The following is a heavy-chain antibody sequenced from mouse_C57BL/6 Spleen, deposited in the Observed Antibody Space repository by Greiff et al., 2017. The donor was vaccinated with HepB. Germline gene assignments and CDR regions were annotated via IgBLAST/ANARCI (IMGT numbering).Heavy chain of an antibody. CDR1: GYTFTSYW. CDR2: IDPSDSYT. D-gene: IGHD2-4*01. CDR3: ARAEYDYDGPFAY. J-gene: IGHJ3*01. V-gene: IGHV1-69*01. Sequence: QVHVKQPGAELVMPGASVKLSCKASGYTFTSYWMHWVKQRPGQGLEWIGEIDPSDSYTNYNQKFKGKSTLTVDKSSSTAYMQLSSLTSEDSAVYYCARAEYDYDGPFAYWGQGTLVTVSA.